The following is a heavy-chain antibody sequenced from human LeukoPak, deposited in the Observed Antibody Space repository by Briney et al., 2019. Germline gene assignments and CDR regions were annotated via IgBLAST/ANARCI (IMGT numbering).Heavy chain of an antibody. CDR3: ARALDRYYYGSGSYYYYGMDV. V-gene: IGHV1-2*04. CDR1: GYTFTGYY. CDR2: INPNSGGT. D-gene: IGHD3-10*01. J-gene: IGHJ6*02. Sequence: ASVKVSCKASGYTFTGYYMHWARQAPGQGLEWMGWINPNSGGTNYAQKFQGWVTMTRDTSISTAYMELSRLRSDDTAVYYCARALDRYYYGSGSYYYYGMDVWGQGTTVTVS.